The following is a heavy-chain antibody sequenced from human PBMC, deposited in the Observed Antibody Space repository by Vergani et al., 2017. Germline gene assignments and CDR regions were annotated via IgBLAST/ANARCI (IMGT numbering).Heavy chain of an antibody. D-gene: IGHD3-10*01. V-gene: IGHV1-2*02. CDR1: GYTFTGYY. CDR2: INPNSGGT. CDR3: CNAFRYYYGSGSYTPRY. J-gene: IGHJ4*02. Sequence: QVQLVQSGAEVKKPGASVKVSCKASGYTFTGYYMNWVRQAPGQGLEWMGWINPNSGGTNYAQKFKGRVTMTRDTSISTAYMEMSRLRSGETAGYYCCNAFRYYYGSGSYTPRYWDQRTVIIFSS.